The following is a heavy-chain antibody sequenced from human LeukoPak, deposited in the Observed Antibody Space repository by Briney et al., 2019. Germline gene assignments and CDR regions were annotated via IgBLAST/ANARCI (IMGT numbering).Heavy chain of an antibody. D-gene: IGHD1-14*01. V-gene: IGHV1-69*05. CDR3: AATSIIFNWFDP. CDR1: GGSFGDFA. CDR2: SVPMSDTK. Sequence: SVKVSCKASGGSFGDFAIIWVRQAPGHGLEWMGRSVPMSDTKDYAQKFLGRVTFTTDESTTTAHMELSNLSLEDTAVYYCAATSIIFNWFDPWGQGTLVPVSS. J-gene: IGHJ5*02.